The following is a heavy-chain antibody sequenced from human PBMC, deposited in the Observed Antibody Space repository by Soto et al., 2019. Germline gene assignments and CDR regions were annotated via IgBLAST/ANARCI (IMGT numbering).Heavy chain of an antibody. V-gene: IGHV1-69*02. CDR2: IIPILGIA. Sequence: ASVKVSCKASGGTFSSYTISWVRQAPGQGLEWMGRIIPILGIANYAQKFQGRVTITADKSTSTAYMELSSLRSEDTAVYYCARVGGYCSSTSCYAPFDPWGQGTLVTVSS. D-gene: IGHD2-2*01. J-gene: IGHJ5*02. CDR3: ARVGGYCSSTSCYAPFDP. CDR1: GGTFSSYT.